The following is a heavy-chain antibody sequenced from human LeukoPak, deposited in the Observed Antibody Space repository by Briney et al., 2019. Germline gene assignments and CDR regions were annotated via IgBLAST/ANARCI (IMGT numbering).Heavy chain of an antibody. J-gene: IGHJ6*03. CDR1: GGYMKRSY. Sequence: SETLSLTCLVYGGYMKRSYWPWIRQAPGKGLEWIGNIDDSGNTNYSPSLKSRVTISLDTSKNQCSLRVTSVTAADRALYFCARDSSPAALPYMDAWGKG. D-gene: IGHD2-2*01. V-gene: IGHV4-59*01. CDR3: ARDSSPAALPYMDA. CDR2: IDDSGNT.